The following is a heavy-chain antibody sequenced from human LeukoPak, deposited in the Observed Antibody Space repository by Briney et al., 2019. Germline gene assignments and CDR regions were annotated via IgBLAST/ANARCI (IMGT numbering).Heavy chain of an antibody. CDR2: INPDSGVT. J-gene: IGHJ3*02. CDR1: GYTFTGYY. Sequence: ASVKVSCKASGYTFTGYYIHWVRQAPGQGLEWMGWINPDSGVTNYAQKFQGRVTMTRDTSISTAYMELSRLRSDDTAVYYCARDGGLLWFGDDAFDIWGQGTMVTVSS. CDR3: ARDGGLLWFGDDAFDI. V-gene: IGHV1-2*02. D-gene: IGHD3-10*01.